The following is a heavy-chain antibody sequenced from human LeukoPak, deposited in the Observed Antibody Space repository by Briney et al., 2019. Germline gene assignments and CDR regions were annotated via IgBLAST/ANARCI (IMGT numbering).Heavy chain of an antibody. CDR3: AREIARNVVVVAATNFDY. CDR1: GYTFTGYY. CDR2: INPNSGGT. Sequence: GASVKVSCKASGYTFTGYYMHWVRQAPGQGLEWMGWINPNSGGTNYAQKFQGRVTMTRGTSISTAYMELSRLRSDDTAVYYCAREIARNVVVVAATNFDYWGQGTLVTVSS. D-gene: IGHD2-15*01. J-gene: IGHJ4*02. V-gene: IGHV1-2*02.